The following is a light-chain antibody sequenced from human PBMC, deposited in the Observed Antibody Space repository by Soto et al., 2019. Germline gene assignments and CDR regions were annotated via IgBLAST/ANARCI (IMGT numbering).Light chain of an antibody. Sequence: QSVLTQPASVSGSPGQSIAISCTGTSSDVGGYNYVSWYQQHPGKAPKLIIYEVSNRPSGVSNRFSGSKSGNTASLTISGLQAEDEADYYCTSYTRSSARKLFGGGTKVTVL. J-gene: IGLJ2*01. V-gene: IGLV2-14*01. CDR1: SSDVGGYNY. CDR3: TSYTRSSARKL. CDR2: EVS.